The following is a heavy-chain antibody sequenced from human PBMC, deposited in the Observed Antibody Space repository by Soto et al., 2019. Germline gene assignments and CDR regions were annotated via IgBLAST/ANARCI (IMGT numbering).Heavy chain of an antibody. CDR1: GFIFSSYG. V-gene: IGHV3-23*01. J-gene: IGHJ6*03. Sequence: GGSLRLSCAASGFIFSSYGMSWVRLPPGQGLEWVSFISTSGADTSYAESVKGRFTISRDNSKNTMYLQMNSLRAEDTAVYYCAKDGLDCSSTSCYVILYYYYMDVWGKGTTVTVSS. CDR3: AKDGLDCSSTSCYVILYYYYMDV. CDR2: ISTSGADT. D-gene: IGHD2-2*01.